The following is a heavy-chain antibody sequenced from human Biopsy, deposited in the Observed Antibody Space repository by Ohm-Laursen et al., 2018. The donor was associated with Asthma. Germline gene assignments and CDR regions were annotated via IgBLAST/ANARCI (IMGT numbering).Heavy chain of an antibody. CDR2: ISYDGSTK. CDR3: SREEPTSGWYQGSILR. Sequence: SLRLSCSASGFSFSEFVMHWVRQAPGKGLEWVAVISYDGSTKYYADSVKGRFTISRDNSKNTLYLQMSSLRAEDTAVYYCSREEPTSGWYQGSILRWGQGTLVTVSS. V-gene: IGHV3-30*03. J-gene: IGHJ4*02. D-gene: IGHD6-19*01. CDR1: GFSFSEFV.